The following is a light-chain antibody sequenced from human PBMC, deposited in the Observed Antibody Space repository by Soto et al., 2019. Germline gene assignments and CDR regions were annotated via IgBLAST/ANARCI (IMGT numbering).Light chain of an antibody. J-gene: IGKJ4*01. CDR3: EQYGSTPLT. CDR1: QSVANNY. CDR2: DAS. Sequence: EIVLTQSPGTLSLSPGERATLSCRASQSVANNYLAWYQQKPGQAPRFLIYDASSRATGIPDRFSGSGSGTDSPLTISRLEPDDFAVYYCEQYGSTPLTFGGGTKVEIK. V-gene: IGKV3-20*01.